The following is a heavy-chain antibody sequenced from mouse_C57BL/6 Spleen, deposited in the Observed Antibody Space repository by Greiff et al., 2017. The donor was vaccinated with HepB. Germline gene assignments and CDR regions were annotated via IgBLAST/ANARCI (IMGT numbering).Heavy chain of an antibody. Sequence: EVHLVESGGGLVKPGGSLKLSCAASGFTFSDYGMHWVRQAPEKGLEWVAYISSGSSTIYYADTVKGRFTISRDNAKNTLFLQMTSLRSEDTAMYYCASPSYYDYGDYYAMDYWGQGTSVTVSS. CDR3: ASPSYYDYGDYYAMDY. CDR2: ISSGSSTI. V-gene: IGHV5-17*01. J-gene: IGHJ4*01. D-gene: IGHD2-4*01. CDR1: GFTFSDYG.